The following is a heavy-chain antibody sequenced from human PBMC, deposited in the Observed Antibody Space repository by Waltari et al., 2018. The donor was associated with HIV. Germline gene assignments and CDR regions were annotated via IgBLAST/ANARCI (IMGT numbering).Heavy chain of an antibody. CDR1: GFTFSSYW. V-gene: IGHV3-7*01. D-gene: IGHD1-7*01. CDR3: ARRSRYNWNYPYYYGMDV. CDR2: RNQDGNEK. J-gene: IGHJ6*02. Sequence: EVQLVESGGGLVQPGGSLRLSCAASGFTFSSYWMSWVRQAPGEGREWVAKRNQDGNEKYYVDSVKGRFTISRDNAKNSLYLQMNSLRAEDTAVYFCARRSRYNWNYPYYYGMDVWGQGTTVTVSS.